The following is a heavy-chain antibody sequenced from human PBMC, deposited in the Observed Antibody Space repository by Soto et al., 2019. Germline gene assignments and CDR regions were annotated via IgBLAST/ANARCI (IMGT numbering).Heavy chain of an antibody. V-gene: IGHV3-30-3*01. CDR2: ISYDGSNK. D-gene: IGHD6-6*01. J-gene: IGHJ6*02. CDR3: ARVRESSSRRNHYYGMDV. Sequence: QPGVSLRLSCAASGFTFSSYAMHWVRQAPGKGLEWVAVISYDGSNKYYADSVKGRFTISRDNSKNTLYLQMNSLRAEDTAVYYCARVRESSSRRNHYYGMDVWGQGSTVTVSS. CDR1: GFTFSSYA.